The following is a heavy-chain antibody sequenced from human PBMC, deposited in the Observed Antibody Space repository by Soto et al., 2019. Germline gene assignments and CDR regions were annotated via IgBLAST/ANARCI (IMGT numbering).Heavy chain of an antibody. CDR2: ISSNGGST. V-gene: IGHV3-64D*08. CDR1: GFTFSSYA. D-gene: IGHD3-22*01. J-gene: IGHJ3*02. Sequence: GGSLRLSCSASGFTFSSYAMHWVRQAPGKGLEYVSAISSNGGSTYYADSVKGRFTISRDNSKNTLYLQMSSLRAEDTAVYYCVKESYFDYYYDSSGIFAFDIWGQGTMVTVSS. CDR3: VKESYFDYYYDSSGIFAFDI.